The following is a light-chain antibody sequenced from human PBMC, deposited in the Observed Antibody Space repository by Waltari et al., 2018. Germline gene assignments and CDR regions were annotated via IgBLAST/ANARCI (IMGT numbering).Light chain of an antibody. CDR1: LLENQY. V-gene: IGLV3-25*03. Sequence: SYELTQPSPMSVSPGQTARITCSGYLLENQYGYWYQQKPGQAPILVIFKDNERPSGIPERFSGSSSGTTVTLTISRVQAEDEADYYCQSADSSGPSVVFGGGTKLT. CDR3: QSADSSGPSVV. J-gene: IGLJ2*01. CDR2: KDN.